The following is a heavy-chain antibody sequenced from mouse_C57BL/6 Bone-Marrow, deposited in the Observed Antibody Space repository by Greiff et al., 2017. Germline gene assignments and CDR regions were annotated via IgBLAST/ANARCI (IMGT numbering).Heavy chain of an antibody. CDR2: ISNLAYSI. CDR3: ARTFYYAMDY. J-gene: IGHJ4*01. V-gene: IGHV5-15*04. CDR1: GFTFSDYG. Sequence: EVKLVESGGGLVQPGGSLKLSCAASGFTFSDYGMAWVRQAPRKGPEWVAFISNLAYSIYYADTVTGRFTISRENAQNTLYLEMSSLMSEDTAVYYCARTFYYAMDYWGQGTSVTVSS.